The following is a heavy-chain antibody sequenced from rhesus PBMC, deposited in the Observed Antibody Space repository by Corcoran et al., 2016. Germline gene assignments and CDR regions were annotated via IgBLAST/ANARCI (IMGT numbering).Heavy chain of an antibody. Sequence: EVQLVESGGGVVQHVGSLRLSCAASGFTFDDYAMHWVRQAPWTGLEWFSAFSWDGGSTGYADSVKGRFTISRDNAKNSLYLQMDRLRAEDTALYYCAKDSLGLQYLDWTYFDYWGQGVLVTVSS. CDR1: GFTFDDYA. CDR3: AKDSLGLQYLDWTYFDY. D-gene: IGHD3-3*01. CDR2: FSWDGGST. V-gene: IGHV3-201*01. J-gene: IGHJ4*01.